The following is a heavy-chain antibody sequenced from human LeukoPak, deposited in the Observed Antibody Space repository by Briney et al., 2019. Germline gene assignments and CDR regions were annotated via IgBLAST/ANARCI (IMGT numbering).Heavy chain of an antibody. D-gene: IGHD3-3*01. CDR3: ARDRVTIFGVVIKVHAFDI. CDR1: AGSISSSSYY. V-gene: IGHV4-39*07. Sequence: PSETLSLTCTVSAGSISSSSYYWGWIRQPPGKGLEWIGSIYYSGSTYYNPSLKSRVTISVDTSKNQFSLKLSSVTAADTAVYYCARDRVTIFGVVIKVHAFDIWGQGTMVTVSS. CDR2: IYYSGST. J-gene: IGHJ3*02.